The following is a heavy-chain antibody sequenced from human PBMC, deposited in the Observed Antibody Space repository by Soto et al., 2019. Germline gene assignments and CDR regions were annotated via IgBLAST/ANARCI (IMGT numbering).Heavy chain of an antibody. CDR1: ADTFTSYY. Sequence: ASVKVSCKAPADTFTSYYIHWVRPAPVHGLEWMGWINPNSGGTNYAQKFQGWVTMTRDTSISTAYMELSRLRSDDTALYYCARAGGILSVSQGRYGMDVWGQGTTVTLSS. V-gene: IGHV1-2*04. J-gene: IGHJ6*02. CDR3: ARAGGILSVSQGRYGMDV. CDR2: INPNSGGT. D-gene: IGHD1-26*01.